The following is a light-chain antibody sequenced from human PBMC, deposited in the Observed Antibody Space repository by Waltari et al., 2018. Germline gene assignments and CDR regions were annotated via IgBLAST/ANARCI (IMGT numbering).Light chain of an antibody. CDR3: QVWDTSSDHPV. CDR2: DDD. V-gene: IGLV3-21*02. Sequence: SYVLTQPPSVSVAPGPTARTSCGGNNIGSKSVHRYQQKPGQAPVVVVYDDDDRPSGIPERFSGSNSGNTATLTISRVGAGDEADYHCQVWDTSSDHPVFGGGTKLTVL. CDR1: NIGSKS. J-gene: IGLJ2*01.